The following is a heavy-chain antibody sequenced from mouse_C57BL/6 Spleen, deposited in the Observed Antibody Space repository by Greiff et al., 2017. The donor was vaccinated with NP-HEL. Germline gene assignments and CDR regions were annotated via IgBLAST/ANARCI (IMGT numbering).Heavy chain of an antibody. CDR2: INPNNGGT. D-gene: IGHD2-4*01. Sequence: EVQLQQSGPELVKPGASVKISCKASGYTFTDYYMNWVKQSHGKSLEWIGDINPNNGGTSYNQKFKGKATLTVDKSSSTAYMELRSLTSEDSAVYYCARQTFYYDYDVAWFAYWGQGTLVTVSA. CDR1: GYTFTDYY. CDR3: ARQTFYYDYDVAWFAY. J-gene: IGHJ3*01. V-gene: IGHV1-26*01.